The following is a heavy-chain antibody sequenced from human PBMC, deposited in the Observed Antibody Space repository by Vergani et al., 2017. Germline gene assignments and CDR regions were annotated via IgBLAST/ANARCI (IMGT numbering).Heavy chain of an antibody. V-gene: IGHV4-34*01. D-gene: IGHD3-10*02. J-gene: IGHJ4*02. CDR3: ARGGMFASTYVY. CDR2: INHSGST. Sequence: QVQLQQWGAGLLKPSETLSLTCAVYGGSFSGYYWSWIRQPPGKGLEWIGEINHSGSTNYNPSLKSRVTISVDTSKNQFSLKLSSVTDADTAVYDCARGGMFASTYVYWGQGTLVTVSS. CDR1: GGSFSGYY.